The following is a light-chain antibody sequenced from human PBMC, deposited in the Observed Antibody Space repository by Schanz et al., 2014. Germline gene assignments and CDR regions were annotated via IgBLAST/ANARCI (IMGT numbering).Light chain of an antibody. J-gene: IGKJ1*01. CDR3: QQYYNWPRT. V-gene: IGKV3D-15*01. CDR2: DAS. CDR1: QSVSGY. Sequence: EIVMTQSPATLSVSPGERATLSCRASQSVSGYLAWYQQKPGQAPRLLMFDASNRATGIPARFSGSGSGTEFTLTISSLQSEDFALYYCQQYYNWPRTFGQGTKVEIK.